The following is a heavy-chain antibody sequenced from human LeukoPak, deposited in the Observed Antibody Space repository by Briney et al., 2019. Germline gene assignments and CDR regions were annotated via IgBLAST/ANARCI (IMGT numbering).Heavy chain of an antibody. CDR3: ATDPNYYGSGSLDY. Sequence: ASVKVSCKVSGYTLTELSMHWVRQAPGKGLEWMGSVDPEDGETIYAQKFQGRATMTEDTSTDTVYMELSSLRSEDTAMYYCATDPNYYGSGSLDYWGQGTLVTVSS. CDR2: VDPEDGET. V-gene: IGHV1-24*01. J-gene: IGHJ4*02. D-gene: IGHD3-10*01. CDR1: GYTLTELS.